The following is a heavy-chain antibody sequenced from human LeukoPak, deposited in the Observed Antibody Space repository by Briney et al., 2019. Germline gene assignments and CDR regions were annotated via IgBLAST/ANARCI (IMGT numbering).Heavy chain of an antibody. Sequence: SETLSLTCTVSGGSISSYYWSWIRQPPGKGLEWIGYIYYSGSTNYNPSLKSRVAISVHTSKNQFSLKLTSVTAADTAVYYCARHRPPDRGFIYGPIDYWGQGTLVTVSS. CDR1: GGSISSYY. J-gene: IGHJ4*02. CDR2: IYYSGST. CDR3: ARHRPPDRGFIYGPIDY. V-gene: IGHV4-59*08. D-gene: IGHD5-18*01.